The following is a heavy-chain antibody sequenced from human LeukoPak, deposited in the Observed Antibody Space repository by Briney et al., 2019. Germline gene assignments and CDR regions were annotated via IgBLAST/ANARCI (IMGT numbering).Heavy chain of an antibody. CDR3: ARHGGNSYGPMGWFDP. CDR1: GGSISSSSYY. D-gene: IGHD5-18*01. Sequence: VKPSETLSLTCTVSGGSISSSSYYWGWIRQPPGKGLEWIGSIYYSGSTYYTPSLKSRVTISVDTSKNQFSLKLSSVTAADTAVYYCARHGGNSYGPMGWFDPWGQGTLVTVSS. J-gene: IGHJ5*02. V-gene: IGHV4-39*01. CDR2: IYYSGST.